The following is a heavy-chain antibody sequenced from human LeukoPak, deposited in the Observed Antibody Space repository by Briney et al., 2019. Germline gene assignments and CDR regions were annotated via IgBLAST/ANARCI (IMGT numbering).Heavy chain of an antibody. D-gene: IGHD3-10*01. CDR3: ARVAANYYGSGSDTYYMDV. V-gene: IGHV1-46*01. CDR1: GYIFTSYS. CDR2: INPSGGTT. Sequence: ASVTVSCKASGYIFTSYSMHWVRRAPGQGLEWMGIINPSGGTTNYPQKFQGRVTMTRDTSTSTVYMDLSSLRSEDTAVYYCARVAANYYGSGSDTYYMDVWGKGTTVTVSS. J-gene: IGHJ6*03.